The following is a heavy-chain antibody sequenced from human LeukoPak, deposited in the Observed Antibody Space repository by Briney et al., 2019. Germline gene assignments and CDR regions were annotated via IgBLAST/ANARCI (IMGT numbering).Heavy chain of an antibody. CDR3: ARDRIIAALDYYYYYYMDV. D-gene: IGHD6-6*01. J-gene: IGHJ6*03. CDR1: GYRFTGYH. V-gene: IGHV1-2*02. Sequence: GASVTVSCNASGYRFTGYHMHWVRQAPGQGFEWMGWINSKSGETNYAQKFEGRVTMTRDTSISTAYMELSRLRSDDTAVYYCARDRIIAALDYYYYYYMDVWGKGTTVTVSS. CDR2: INSKSGET.